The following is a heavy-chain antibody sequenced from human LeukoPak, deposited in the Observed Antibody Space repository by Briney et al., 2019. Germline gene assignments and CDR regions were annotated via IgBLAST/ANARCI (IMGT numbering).Heavy chain of an antibody. J-gene: IGHJ4*02. CDR3: ARKAARLYNFDY. D-gene: IGHD6-6*01. CDR1: GFTFSSYA. V-gene: IGHV3-23*01. Sequence: PGGSLRLSCAASGFTFSSYAMTWVRQAPGKGLEWVSTISTSGGSTYDADSVKGRFTISRDNSKNTLYLQMNGLRAEDTAVYYCARKAARLYNFDYWSLGTLVTVSS. CDR2: ISTSGGST.